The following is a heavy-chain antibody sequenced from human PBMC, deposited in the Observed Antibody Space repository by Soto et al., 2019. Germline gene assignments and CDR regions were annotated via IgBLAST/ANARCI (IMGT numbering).Heavy chain of an antibody. CDR1: GFTFSSYG. J-gene: IGHJ4*02. D-gene: IGHD1-26*01. CDR2: IWYDGSNK. V-gene: IGHV3-33*01. Sequence: QVQLVESGGGVVQPGRSLRLSCAASGFTFSSYGMHWVRQAPGKGLEWVAVIWYDGSNKYYADSVKGRFTISRDNSKHTLYLQMNSLRAEDTAVYYCARDQWELLYYFDYWGQGTLVTVSS. CDR3: ARDQWELLYYFDY.